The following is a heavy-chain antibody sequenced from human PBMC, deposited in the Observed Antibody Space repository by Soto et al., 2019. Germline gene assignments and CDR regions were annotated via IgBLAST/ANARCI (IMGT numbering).Heavy chain of an antibody. CDR3: AREIIAAPNCYYYGMDV. D-gene: IGHD6-13*01. J-gene: IGHJ6*02. V-gene: IGHV1-2*04. CDR1: GYTFTGYY. Sequence: ASVNVSCKASGYTFTGYYMHWVRQAPGQGLEWMGWINPNSGGTNYAQKFQGWVTMTRDTSFSTAYMELSRLRSDDTAVYYCAREIIAAPNCYYYGMDVWGQGTTVTVSS. CDR2: INPNSGGT.